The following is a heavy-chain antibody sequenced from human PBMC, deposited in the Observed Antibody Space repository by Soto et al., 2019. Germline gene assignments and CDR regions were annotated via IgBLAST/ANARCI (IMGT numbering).Heavy chain of an antibody. Sequence: ASVKVSCKASGYTFTSYGISWVRQAPGQGLEWMGWISAYNGNTNYAQKLQGRVTMTTDTSTSTAYMELRSLRSDDTAVYYCARCRYCSSTCCSDDGFDIWGQGTMVTVSS. CDR1: GYTFTSYG. J-gene: IGHJ3*02. D-gene: IGHD2-2*01. V-gene: IGHV1-18*01. CDR2: ISAYNGNT. CDR3: ARCRYCSSTCCSDDGFDI.